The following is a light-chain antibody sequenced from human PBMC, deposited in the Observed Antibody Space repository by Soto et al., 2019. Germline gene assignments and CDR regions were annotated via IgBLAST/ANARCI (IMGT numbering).Light chain of an antibody. Sequence: DIQMTQSPSSLSASVGDRVTITCRASQSISSYLNWYHQKPGKAPKLLIYAASSLQSGVPSRFSGSGSGTDFTLTISSLQPEDFATYYCQQSYSTPVEFGQGTKVEIK. J-gene: IGKJ1*01. CDR2: AAS. V-gene: IGKV1-39*01. CDR3: QQSYSTPVE. CDR1: QSISSY.